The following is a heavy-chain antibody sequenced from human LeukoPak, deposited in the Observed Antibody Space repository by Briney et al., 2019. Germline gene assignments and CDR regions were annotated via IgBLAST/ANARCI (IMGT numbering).Heavy chain of an antibody. J-gene: IGHJ5*02. Sequence: ASVKVSCKVSGYTLTELSMHWVRQAPGKGLEWMGGFDPEDGETIYAQKFQGRVTMTEDTSTDTAYMELSSLRSEDTAVYYCARVGGPLGYCSGGSCPNWFDPWGQGTLVTVSS. CDR3: ARVGGPLGYCSGGSCPNWFDP. CDR1: GYTLTELS. D-gene: IGHD2-15*01. CDR2: FDPEDGET. V-gene: IGHV1-24*01.